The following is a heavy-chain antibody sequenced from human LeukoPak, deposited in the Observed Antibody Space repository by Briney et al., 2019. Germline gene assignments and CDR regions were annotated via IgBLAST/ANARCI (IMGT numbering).Heavy chain of an antibody. D-gene: IGHD6-13*01. CDR3: ARERVGGTELVRAEYFQH. CDR1: GFTFSSYW. CDR2: INSDGSST. Sequence: GGSLRLSCAASGFTFSSYWMHWVRQAPGKGLVWVSRINSDGSSTSYADSVKGRFTISRDNAKNTLYLQMNSLRAEDTAVYYCARERVGGTELVRAEYFQHWGQGTLVTVSS. V-gene: IGHV3-74*01. J-gene: IGHJ1*01.